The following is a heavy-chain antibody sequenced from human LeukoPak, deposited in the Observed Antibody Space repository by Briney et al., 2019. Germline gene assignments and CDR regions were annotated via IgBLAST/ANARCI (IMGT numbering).Heavy chain of an antibody. CDR2: TYYRSKWYN. CDR3: AREFVVATLYYYGMDV. CDR1: GDSASSNSAA. Sequence: SQTLSLTCAISGDSASSNSAAWNWIRQSPSRGLEWLGRTYYRSKWYNDYAVSVKSRITINPDTSKNQFSLQLNSVTPEDTAVYYCAREFVVATLYYYGMDVWGQGTTVTVSS. D-gene: IGHD5-12*01. J-gene: IGHJ6*02. V-gene: IGHV6-1*01.